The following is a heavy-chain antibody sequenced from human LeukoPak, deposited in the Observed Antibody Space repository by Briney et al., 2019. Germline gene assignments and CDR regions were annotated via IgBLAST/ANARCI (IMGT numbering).Heavy chain of an antibody. CDR2: ISSSSSYI. D-gene: IGHD3-3*01. CDR3: ARDRGGFWSGSDAFDI. CDR1: GFTFSSYA. J-gene: IGHJ3*02. V-gene: IGHV3-21*01. Sequence: PGGSLRLSCAASGFTFSSYAMSWVRQAPGKGLEWVSSISSSSSYIYYADSVKGRFTISRDNAKNSLYLQMNSLRAEDTAVYYCARDRGGFWSGSDAFDIWGQGTMVTVSS.